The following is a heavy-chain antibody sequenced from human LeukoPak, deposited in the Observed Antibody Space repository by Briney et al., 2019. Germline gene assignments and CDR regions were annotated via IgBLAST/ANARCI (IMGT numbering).Heavy chain of an antibody. Sequence: GASVKVSCKVSGYTLTELSMHWVRQAPGQGLEWMGWINPNSGGTNYAQKFQGRVTMTRDTSISTAYMELSRLRSDDTAVYYCAKGNWNYPDMDVWGKGTTVTVSS. CDR1: GYTLTELS. CDR2: INPNSGGT. CDR3: AKGNWNYPDMDV. J-gene: IGHJ6*03. D-gene: IGHD1-7*01. V-gene: IGHV1-2*02.